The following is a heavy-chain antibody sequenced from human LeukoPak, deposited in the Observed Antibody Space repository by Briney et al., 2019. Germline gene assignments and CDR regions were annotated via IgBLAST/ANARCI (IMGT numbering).Heavy chain of an antibody. J-gene: IGHJ4*02. CDR1: GGSFSGYY. CDR2: INHSGST. D-gene: IGHD3-9*01. CDR3: ARGRLRYFDWLNLDY. Sequence: SETLSLTRAVYGGSFSGYYWSWIRQPPGKGLEWIGEINHSGSTNYNPSLKSRVTISVDTSKNQFSLKLSSVTAADTAVYYCARGRLRYFDWLNLDYWGQGTLVTVSS. V-gene: IGHV4-34*01.